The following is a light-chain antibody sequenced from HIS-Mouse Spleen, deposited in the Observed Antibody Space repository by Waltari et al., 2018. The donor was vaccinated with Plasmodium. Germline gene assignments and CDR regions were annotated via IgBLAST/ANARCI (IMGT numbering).Light chain of an antibody. J-gene: IGLJ2*01. Sequence: QSVLTQPPSASGTPGQRVTIPCSGSISSIGSNTVNWYQQLPGTAPKLPIYSNNQRPSGVPDRFPGSKSGTSASLAISGLQSEDEADYYCAAWDDSLNGVVFAGGTKLTVL. CDR1: ISSIGSNT. V-gene: IGLV1-44*01. CDR2: SNN. CDR3: AAWDDSLNGVV.